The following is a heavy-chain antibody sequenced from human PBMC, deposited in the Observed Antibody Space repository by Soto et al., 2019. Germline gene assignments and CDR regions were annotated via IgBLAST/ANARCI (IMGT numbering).Heavy chain of an antibody. CDR3: ARAPGGRTWFDF. J-gene: IGHJ5*01. D-gene: IGHD2-15*01. V-gene: IGHV3-13*01. CDR2: VGTIGDI. Sequence: GGSLRLSCAASGFIFRNYDMHWVRQVTGKGLEWVSAVGTIGDIYYAGSVKGRFNVSRENAKNSFYLQMDSLRDGDTAVYYCARAPGGRTWFDFWGQGTLVTVSS. CDR1: GFIFRNYD.